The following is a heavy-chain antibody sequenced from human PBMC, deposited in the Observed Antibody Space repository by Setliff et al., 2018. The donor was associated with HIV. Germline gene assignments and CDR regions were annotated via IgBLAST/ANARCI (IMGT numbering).Heavy chain of an antibody. V-gene: IGHV4-39*07. CDR2: VYYTGKT. CDR3: AREDSLVLVPAIMRGDGFDV. CDR1: GGSITSSCFY. J-gene: IGHJ3*01. D-gene: IGHD2-2*01. Sequence: SETLSLTCTVSGGSITSSCFYWAWIRQSPGKGLEWIGSVYYTGKTKYNPSLESRLTMSMDASESPSSLTLNSVTAADTAMYYCAREDSLVLVPAIMRGDGFDVWGKGTMVTVSS.